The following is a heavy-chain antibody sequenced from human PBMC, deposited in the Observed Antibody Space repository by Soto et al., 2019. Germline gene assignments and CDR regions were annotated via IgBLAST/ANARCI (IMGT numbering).Heavy chain of an antibody. CDR1: GFTYSSYW. Sequence: PGGSLRLSCAGSGFTYSSYWMTWVRQAPGKGLEWVANIKQDGTEKYYVDSVEGRFTISRDNAKSSLFLQMDSLRAEDTAVYYCARGRMCISRSCYLDYWGQGTLVTVSS. D-gene: IGHD2-2*01. V-gene: IGHV3-7*01. J-gene: IGHJ4*02. CDR2: IKQDGTEK. CDR3: ARGRMCISRSCYLDY.